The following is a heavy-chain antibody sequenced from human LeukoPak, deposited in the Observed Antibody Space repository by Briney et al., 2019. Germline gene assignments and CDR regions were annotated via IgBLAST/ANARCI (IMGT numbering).Heavy chain of an antibody. CDR2: ISSSSSTI. J-gene: IGHJ4*02. CDR3: ARDRLHYGEYEKTFDY. D-gene: IGHD4-17*01. V-gene: IGHV3-48*01. CDR1: GFTFSSYE. Sequence: GGSLRLSCAASGFTFSSYEMNWVRQAPGKGLEWVSYISSSSSTIYYADSVKGRFTISRDNGKNSLYLQMNSLRAEDTAVYYCARDRLHYGEYEKTFDYWGQGTLVTVSS.